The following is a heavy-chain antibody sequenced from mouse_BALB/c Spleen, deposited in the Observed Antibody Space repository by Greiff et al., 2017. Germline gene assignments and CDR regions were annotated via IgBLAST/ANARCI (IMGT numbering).Heavy chain of an antibody. D-gene: IGHD2-10*02. J-gene: IGHJ4*01. CDR1: GFTFSDYY. Sequence: EVQGVESGGGLVKPGGSLKLSCAASGFTFSDYYMYWVRQTPEKRLEWVATISDGGSYTYYPDSVKGRFTISRDNAKNNLYLQMSSLKSEDTAMYYCARSPYGNYAMDYWGQGTSVTVSS. V-gene: IGHV5-4*02. CDR2: ISDGGSYT. CDR3: ARSPYGNYAMDY.